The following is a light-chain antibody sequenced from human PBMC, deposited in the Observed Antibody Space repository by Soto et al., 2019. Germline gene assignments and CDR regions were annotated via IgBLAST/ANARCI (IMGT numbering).Light chain of an antibody. CDR1: QSVSTSS. Sequence: EMVLTQSPDTLSLSPGERATLSCRASQSVSTSSLAWYQQKPGQAPRPLIYGASSRVTGTPDRFSGSGSGTDFTLFISRLEPEDFAVYYCQQYGSSVLTFGGGTKVEIK. CDR2: GAS. V-gene: IGKV3-20*01. CDR3: QQYGSSVLT. J-gene: IGKJ4*01.